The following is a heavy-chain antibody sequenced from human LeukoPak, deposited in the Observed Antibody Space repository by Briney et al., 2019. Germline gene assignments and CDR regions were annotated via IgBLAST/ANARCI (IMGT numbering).Heavy chain of an antibody. D-gene: IGHD2-2*01. CDR1: GGTFSSYA. CDR3: AIPAHNRRYYYYMDV. Sequence: ASVKVSCKASGGTFSSYAISWVRQATGHGLEWMGWMNPNSGNTGYAQKFQGRVTITRNTSISTAYMELSSLRSEDTAVYYCAIPAHNRRYYYYMDVWGKGTTVTVSS. CDR2: MNPNSGNT. J-gene: IGHJ6*03. V-gene: IGHV1-8*03.